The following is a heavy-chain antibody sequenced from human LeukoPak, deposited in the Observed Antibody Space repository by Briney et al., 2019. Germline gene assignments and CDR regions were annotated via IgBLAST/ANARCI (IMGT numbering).Heavy chain of an antibody. CDR3: ARAQTYYMDV. CDR2: IYYSGST. J-gene: IGHJ6*03. Sequence: SETLSLTCAVSGYSISSGYYWGWVRQPPGKGLEWIGYIYYSGSTNYNPSLKSRVTISVDTSKNQFSLKLSSVTAADTAVYYCARAQTYYMDVWGKGTTVTVSS. CDR1: GYSISSGYY. V-gene: IGHV4-61*01.